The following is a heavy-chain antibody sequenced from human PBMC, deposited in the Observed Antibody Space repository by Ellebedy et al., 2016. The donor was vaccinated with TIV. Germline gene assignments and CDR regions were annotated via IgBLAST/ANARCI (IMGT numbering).Heavy chain of an antibody. CDR3: AREVLGGRGDMDF. Sequence: GESLKISCAASGFTFDDHTMHWVRQGPGKGLEWVSLIRWDGDITYYADSVRGRFTVSRDNSKNVMFLQMNSLRADDTAEYFCAREVLGGRGDMDFWGQGTTVIVSS. D-gene: IGHD3-16*01. J-gene: IGHJ6*02. V-gene: IGHV3-43*01. CDR1: GFTFDDHT. CDR2: IRWDGDIT.